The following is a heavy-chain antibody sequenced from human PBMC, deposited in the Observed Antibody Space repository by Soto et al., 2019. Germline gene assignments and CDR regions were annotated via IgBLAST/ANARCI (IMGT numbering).Heavy chain of an antibody. J-gene: IGHJ4*02. Sequence: SETLSLTCAVSGGSISSGGYSWSWIRQPPGKGLEWIGYMYHSGSTYYNPSLKSRVTISVDTSKNQFSLKLSSVTAADTAVYYCARHPSVVAATDYWGQGTLVTVS. CDR3: ARHPSVVAATDY. D-gene: IGHD2-15*01. V-gene: IGHV4-30-2*02. CDR1: GGSISSGGYS. CDR2: MYHSGST.